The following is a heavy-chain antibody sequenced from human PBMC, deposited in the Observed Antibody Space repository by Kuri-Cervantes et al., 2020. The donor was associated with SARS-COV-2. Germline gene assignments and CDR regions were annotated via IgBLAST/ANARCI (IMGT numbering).Heavy chain of an antibody. CDR3: ATGVVTAGYFDY. CDR2: IYYSGST. Sequence: SETLSLTCTVSGGSISSSSCYWGWIRQPPGKGLEWIGSIYYSGSTNYNPSLKSRVTISVDTSKNQFSLKLSSVTAADTAAYYCATGVVTAGYFDYWGQGTLVTVSS. J-gene: IGHJ4*02. CDR1: GGSISSSSCY. V-gene: IGHV4-39*07. D-gene: IGHD2-21*02.